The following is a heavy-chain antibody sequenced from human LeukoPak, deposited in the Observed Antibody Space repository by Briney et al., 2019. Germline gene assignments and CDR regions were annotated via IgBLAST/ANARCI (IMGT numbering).Heavy chain of an antibody. D-gene: IGHD6-19*01. V-gene: IGHV4-34*01. Sequence: SETLSLTCAVYGGSFSGHYWSWIRQPPGKGLEWIGEINHSGSTNYNPSLKSRVTISVDTSKNQFSLKLSSVTAADTAVYYCAREPTHSSGWSYWGQGTLVTVSS. CDR1: GGSFSGHY. CDR3: AREPTHSSGWSY. J-gene: IGHJ4*02. CDR2: INHSGST.